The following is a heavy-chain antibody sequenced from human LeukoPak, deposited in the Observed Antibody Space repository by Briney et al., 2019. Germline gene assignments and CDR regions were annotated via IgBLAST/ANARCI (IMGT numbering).Heavy chain of an antibody. V-gene: IGHV4-4*07. J-gene: IGHJ4*02. Sequence: SETLSLTCTVSGASISTHYWNWIRQSAGKGLEWIGRLYNSGSANYNPSLNSRVTMAIDTSKNQLSLNLTSATAADTAVYYCAREGGPYRPLDYSGQGTLVTVSS. CDR2: LYNSGSA. CDR3: AREGGPYRPLDY. CDR1: GASISTHY.